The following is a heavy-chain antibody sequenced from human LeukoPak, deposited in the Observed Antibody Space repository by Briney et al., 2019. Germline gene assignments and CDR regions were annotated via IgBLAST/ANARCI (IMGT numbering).Heavy chain of an antibody. J-gene: IGHJ1*01. D-gene: IGHD2-15*01. Sequence: PSETLSLTCTVSGYSISSGYYWGWIRQPPGKGLEWIGEINHSGSTNSNPSLKSRVTISVDTSKNQFSLKLSSVTAADTAVYYCARRLLGYCSGGSCYSGYFQHWGQGTLVTVSS. CDR2: INHSGST. CDR3: ARRLLGYCSGGSCYSGYFQH. V-gene: IGHV4-38-2*02. CDR1: GYSISSGYY.